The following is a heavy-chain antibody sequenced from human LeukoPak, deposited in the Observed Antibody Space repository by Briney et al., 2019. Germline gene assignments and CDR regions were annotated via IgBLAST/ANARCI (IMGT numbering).Heavy chain of an antibody. J-gene: IGHJ3*01. V-gene: IGHV4-39*01. CDR2: VYYSGTT. CDR1: GGSISLSYYY. D-gene: IGHD3-10*01. Sequence: PSETLSLTCSVSGGSISLSYYYWGWIRQPPGKALEWIGSVYYSGTTSYNPSLKSRVTISVDTSKNQFSLTLSSVTAADTAVYYCARHQTGPLYYGSGSHTAAFNLWGQGTRVTVSS. CDR3: ARHQTGPLYYGSGSHTAAFNL.